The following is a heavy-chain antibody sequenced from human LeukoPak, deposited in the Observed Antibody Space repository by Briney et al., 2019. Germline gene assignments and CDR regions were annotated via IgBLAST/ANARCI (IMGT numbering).Heavy chain of an antibody. Sequence: PGGSLRLSCAASGVTVSSSYMSWVRQAPGKGLEWVSLIYSGGSTYYAASVKGRFTISRDNSKNTLYLQMNSLRPEDTAVYYCAKGYNYAYEYWGQGTLVTVSS. D-gene: IGHD5-18*01. CDR1: GVTVSSSY. V-gene: IGHV3-53*01. CDR2: IYSGGST. J-gene: IGHJ4*02. CDR3: AKGYNYAYEY.